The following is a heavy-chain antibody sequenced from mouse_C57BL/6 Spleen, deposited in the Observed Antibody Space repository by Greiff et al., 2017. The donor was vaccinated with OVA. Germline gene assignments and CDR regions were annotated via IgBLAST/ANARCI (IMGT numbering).Heavy chain of an antibody. J-gene: IGHJ4*01. V-gene: IGHV1-62-2*01. D-gene: IGHD1-1*01. Sequence: QVQLQQSGAELVKPGASVKLSCKASGYTFTEYTIHWVKQRSGQGLAWIGWFYPGSGSLRYNKNFKDTATLTADKSSSTVYRGLSKLTSEDSAVYFCARHEGRYGSSHYAMDYWGQGTSVTVAS. CDR2: FYPGSGSL. CDR1: GYTFTEYT. CDR3: ARHEGRYGSSHYAMDY.